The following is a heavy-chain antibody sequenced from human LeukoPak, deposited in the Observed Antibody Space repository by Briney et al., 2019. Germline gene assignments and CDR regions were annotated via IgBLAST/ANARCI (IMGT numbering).Heavy chain of an antibody. CDR3: ARHPMVRGVIIKFDP. CDR1: DYSISCGYY. Sequence: KPSETLSLTGSCSDYSISCGYYWGWIRQPPGKGLEWIGSIYHSGSTYYNPSLKSRVTIAVDTSKNQFSLKLSSVTAADTAVYYCARHPMVRGVIIKFDPWGQGTLVTVS. J-gene: IGHJ5*02. D-gene: IGHD3-10*01. V-gene: IGHV4-38-2*01. CDR2: IYHSGST.